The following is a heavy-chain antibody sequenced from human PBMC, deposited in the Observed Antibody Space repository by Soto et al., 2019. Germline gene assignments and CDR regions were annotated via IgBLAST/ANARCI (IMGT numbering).Heavy chain of an antibody. Sequence: ASVKVSCKASGYTFTSYGISWVRQAPGQGLEWMGWISAYNGNTNYAQKLQGRVTMTTDTSTSTAYMELRSLRSDDTAVYYCASSAPLYGFWSGPTQPWGKGTLVTVSS. CDR1: GYTFTSYG. D-gene: IGHD3-3*01. V-gene: IGHV1-18*04. J-gene: IGHJ5*02. CDR3: ASSAPLYGFWSGPTQP. CDR2: ISAYNGNT.